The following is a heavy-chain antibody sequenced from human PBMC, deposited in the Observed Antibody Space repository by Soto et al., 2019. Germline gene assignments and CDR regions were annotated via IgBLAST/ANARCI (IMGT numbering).Heavy chain of an antibody. D-gene: IGHD4-17*01. CDR2: INPSGGST. CDR1: GYTFTSYY. CDR3: ARDPSPVTPHDWFDP. Sequence: GASVKVSCKASGYTFTSYYMHWVRQAPGQGLEWMGIINPSGGSTSYAQKFQGRVTTTRDTSTSTVYMELSSLRSEDTAVYYCARDPSPVTPHDWFDPWGQGTLVTVSS. J-gene: IGHJ5*02. V-gene: IGHV1-46*01.